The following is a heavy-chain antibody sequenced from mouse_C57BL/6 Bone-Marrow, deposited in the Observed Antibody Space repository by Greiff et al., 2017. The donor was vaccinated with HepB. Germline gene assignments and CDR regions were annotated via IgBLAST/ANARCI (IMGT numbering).Heavy chain of an antibody. J-gene: IGHJ3*01. Sequence: EVKLEESGGDLVKPGGSLKLSCAASGFTFSSYGMSWVRQTPDKRLEWVATISSGGSYTYYPDSVKGRFTISRDNAKNTLYLQMSSLKSEDTAMYYCARQSRGISAWFAYWGQGTLVTVSA. V-gene: IGHV5-6*02. CDR3: ARQSRGISAWFAY. CDR1: GFTFSSYG. CDR2: ISSGGSYT.